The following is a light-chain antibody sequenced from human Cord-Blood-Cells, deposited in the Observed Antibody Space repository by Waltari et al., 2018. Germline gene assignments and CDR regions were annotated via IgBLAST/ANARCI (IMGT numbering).Light chain of an antibody. CDR3: QQYDNLPLT. Sequence: DIQMTQSPSSLSASVGDRATITCQASQDISNYLNWYQQKPGKAPKLLIYDASNLETGVPSRFSGSGSVTDFTFTISSLQPEDIATYYCQQYDNLPLTFGGGTKVEIK. CDR2: DAS. J-gene: IGKJ4*01. V-gene: IGKV1-33*01. CDR1: QDISNY.